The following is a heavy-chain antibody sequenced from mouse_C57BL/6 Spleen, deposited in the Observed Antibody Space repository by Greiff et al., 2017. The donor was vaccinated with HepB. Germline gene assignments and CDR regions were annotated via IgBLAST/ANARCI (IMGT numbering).Heavy chain of an antibody. D-gene: IGHD1-1*01. Sequence: VHVKQSGPELVKPGASVKISCKASGYSFTDYNMNWVKQSNGKSLEWIGVINPNYGTTSYNQKFKGKATLTVDQSSSTAYMQLNSLTSEDSAVYYCAREGTVVRYYFDYWGQGTTLTVSS. CDR3: AREGTVVRYYFDY. J-gene: IGHJ2*01. CDR2: INPNYGTT. V-gene: IGHV1-39*01. CDR1: GYSFTDYN.